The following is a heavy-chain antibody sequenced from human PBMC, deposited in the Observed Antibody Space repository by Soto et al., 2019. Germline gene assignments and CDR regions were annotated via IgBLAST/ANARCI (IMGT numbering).Heavy chain of an antibody. J-gene: IGHJ4*02. D-gene: IGHD2-21*01. CDR1: GFTFSSYV. CDR3: AREVMATNNLDY. V-gene: IGHV3-33*01. Sequence: PGGSLRLSCAASGFTFSSYVMHWVRQAPGKGLEWVAVIWYDGSNKYYADSVKGRFTMSRDNSKKTLYLQMNSLRAEDTGVYYCAREVMATNNLDYWGQGTLVTDSS. CDR2: IWYDGSNK.